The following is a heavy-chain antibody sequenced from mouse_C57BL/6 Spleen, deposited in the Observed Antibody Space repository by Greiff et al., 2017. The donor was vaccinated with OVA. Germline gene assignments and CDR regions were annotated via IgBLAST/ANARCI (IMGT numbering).Heavy chain of an antibody. CDR1: GYTFTDYE. Sequence: VQLQQSGAELVRPGASVTLSCKASGYTFTDYEMHWVKQTPVHGLEWIGAIDPETGGTAYNQKFKGKAILTADKSSSTAYMELRSLTSEDSAVYYCTRGGYYDNYYAMDYWGQGTSVTVSS. J-gene: IGHJ4*01. CDR3: TRGGYYDNYYAMDY. V-gene: IGHV1-15*01. CDR2: IDPETGGT. D-gene: IGHD2-4*01.